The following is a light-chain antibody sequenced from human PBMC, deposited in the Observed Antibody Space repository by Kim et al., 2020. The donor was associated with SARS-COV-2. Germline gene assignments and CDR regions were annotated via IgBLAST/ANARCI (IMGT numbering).Light chain of an antibody. V-gene: IGKV1-39*01. Sequence: DIQMTQSPCSLAASVGDRVTIACRASQSINTYLNWYQQKPGEAPKLLIYAASTLQSGVPSRFSGSGSGTDFTLTISSLQPEAFAIYYCQQSHTAPLLTFGGGTKVDIK. CDR1: QSINTY. CDR2: AAS. CDR3: QQSHTAPLLT. J-gene: IGKJ4*01.